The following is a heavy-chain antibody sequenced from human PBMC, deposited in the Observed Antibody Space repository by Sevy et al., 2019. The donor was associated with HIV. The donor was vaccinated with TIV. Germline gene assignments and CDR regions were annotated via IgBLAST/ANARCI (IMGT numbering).Heavy chain of an antibody. J-gene: IGHJ4*02. Sequence: ASVKVSCKVSGYTLTELSMHWVRQAPGKGLEWMGGFDPEDGETIYAQKFQGRVTMTEDTSTDTAYMELRSLRSEDTAVYYYATGINDYYDSSGYYSLGYWGQGTLVTVSS. CDR2: FDPEDGET. CDR3: ATGINDYYDSSGYYSLGY. V-gene: IGHV1-24*01. CDR1: GYTLTELS. D-gene: IGHD3-22*01.